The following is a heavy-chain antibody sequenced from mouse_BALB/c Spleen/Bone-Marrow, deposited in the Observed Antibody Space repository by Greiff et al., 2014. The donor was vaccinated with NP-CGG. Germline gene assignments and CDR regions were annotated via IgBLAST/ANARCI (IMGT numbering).Heavy chain of an antibody. J-gene: IGHJ2*01. CDR1: GFNIKDTY. CDR3: ASYVYGYYFDY. D-gene: IGHD2-2*01. CDR2: IDPANGNT. Sequence: SGAELVKPGASVKLSCTASGFNIKDTYMHWVKQRPEQGLEWIGRIDPANGNTKYDPKFQGKASITADTSSNTAYLQLSSLTSKDTAVYYCASYVYGYYFDYWGQGTTLTVCS. V-gene: IGHV14-3*02.